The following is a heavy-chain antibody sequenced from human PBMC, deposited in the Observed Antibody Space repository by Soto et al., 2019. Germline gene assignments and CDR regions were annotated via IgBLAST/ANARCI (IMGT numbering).Heavy chain of an antibody. CDR3: ARDGGNYDFWSGYYTKNRAGGAFDI. J-gene: IGHJ3*02. Sequence: EVQLVESGGGLVQPGGSLRLSCAASGFTFSSYEMNWVRQAPGKGLEWVSYISSSGSTIYYADSVKGRFTISRDNAKNSLYLQVNSLRAEDTAVYYCARDGGNYDFWSGYYTKNRAGGAFDIWGQGTMVTVSS. CDR2: ISSSGSTI. V-gene: IGHV3-48*03. D-gene: IGHD3-3*01. CDR1: GFTFSSYE.